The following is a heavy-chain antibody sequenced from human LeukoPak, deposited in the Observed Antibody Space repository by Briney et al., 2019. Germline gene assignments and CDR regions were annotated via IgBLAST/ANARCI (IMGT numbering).Heavy chain of an antibody. Sequence: GGSLRLSCAASGFTFSSYSMNWVRQAPGKGLEWVSSISSSSSYIYYADSVKGRFTISRDNAKNSLYLQMNSLRAEDTAVYYCAGGYSSGWYGDYFDYWGQGTLVTVSS. J-gene: IGHJ4*02. V-gene: IGHV3-21*01. CDR1: GFTFSSYS. CDR3: AGGYSSGWYGDYFDY. CDR2: ISSSSSYI. D-gene: IGHD6-19*01.